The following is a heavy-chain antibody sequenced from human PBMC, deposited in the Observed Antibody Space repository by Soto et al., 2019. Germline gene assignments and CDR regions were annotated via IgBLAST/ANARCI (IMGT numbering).Heavy chain of an antibody. CDR3: ARGWVYGSGSYYNKNWYYYGMDV. V-gene: IGHV4-34*01. J-gene: IGHJ6*02. Sequence: SETLSLTCAVYGGSFSGYYWSWIRQPPGKGLERIGEINHSGSTNYNPSLKSRVTISVDTSKNQFSLKLSSVTAADTAVYYCARGWVYGSGSYYNKNWYYYGMDVWGQGTTVTVSS. CDR2: INHSGST. D-gene: IGHD3-10*01. CDR1: GGSFSGYY.